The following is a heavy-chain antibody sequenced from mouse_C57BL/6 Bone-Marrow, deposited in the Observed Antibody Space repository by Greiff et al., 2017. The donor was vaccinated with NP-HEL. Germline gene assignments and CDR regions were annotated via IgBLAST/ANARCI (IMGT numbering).Heavy chain of an antibody. Sequence: QVHVKQPGAELVKPGASVKMSCKASGYTFTSYWITWVKQRPGQGLEWIGDIYPGSGSTNYNEKFKSKATLTVDTSSSTAYMQLSSLTSEDSAVYYCASIWLRRRWYFDVWGTGTTVTVSS. D-gene: IGHD2-2*01. CDR2: IYPGSGST. J-gene: IGHJ1*03. CDR3: ASIWLRRRWYFDV. CDR1: GYTFTSYW. V-gene: IGHV1-55*01.